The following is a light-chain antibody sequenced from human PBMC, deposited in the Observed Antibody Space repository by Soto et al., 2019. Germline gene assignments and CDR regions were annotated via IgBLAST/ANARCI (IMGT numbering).Light chain of an antibody. CDR3: QQYNLDPYT. J-gene: IGKJ2*01. Sequence: DIQMTQSPSTLSASVGDRVIVTCRASQSIVNWLAWYQQKPGKAPKLLISDAYKLESGVPSRFSGVGSGTEFTLIISSRQPDDSATYFCQQYNLDPYTFGQGTKLEIK. CDR2: DAY. CDR1: QSIVNW. V-gene: IGKV1-5*01.